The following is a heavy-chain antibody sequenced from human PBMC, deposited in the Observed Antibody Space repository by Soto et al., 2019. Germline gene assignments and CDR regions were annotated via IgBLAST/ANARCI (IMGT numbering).Heavy chain of an antibody. CDR3: ASLDCGGDCYLSR. CDR1: GGTFSSYT. Sequence: QVQLVQSGAEVKKPGSSVKVSCKASGGTFSSYTISWVRQAPGQGLEWMGRIIPILGIANYAQKFQGRVTITADKSTSTAYMELSSLRSEDTAVYYCASLDCGGDCYLSRWGQGTLVTVSS. D-gene: IGHD2-21*02. CDR2: IIPILGIA. J-gene: IGHJ4*02. V-gene: IGHV1-69*02.